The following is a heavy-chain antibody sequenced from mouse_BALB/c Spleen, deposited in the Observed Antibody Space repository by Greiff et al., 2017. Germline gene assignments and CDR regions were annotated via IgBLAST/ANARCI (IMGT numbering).Heavy chain of an antibody. CDR2: IWSGGST. D-gene: IGHD2-3*01. J-gene: IGHJ4*01. CDR3: ARLDGYYSSYAMDY. V-gene: IGHV2-2*02. CDR1: GFSLTSYG. Sequence: VKLVESGPGLVQPSQSLSITCTVSGFSLTSYGVHWVRQSPGKGLEWLGVIWSGGSTDYNAAFISRLSISKDNSKSQVFFKMNSLQANDTAIYYCARLDGYYSSYAMDYWGQGTSVTVSS.